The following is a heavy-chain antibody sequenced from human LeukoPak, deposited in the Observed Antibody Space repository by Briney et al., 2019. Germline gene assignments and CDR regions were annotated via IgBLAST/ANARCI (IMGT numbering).Heavy chain of an antibody. Sequence: SETLSLTCAVYGGSFSGYYWSWIRQPPGKGLEWIGEINHSGSTNYNPSLKSRVTISVDTSKNQFSPKLSSVTAADTAVYYCARHEGAFGFDPWGQGTLVTVSS. V-gene: IGHV4-34*01. CDR1: GGSFSGYY. CDR2: INHSGST. J-gene: IGHJ5*02. D-gene: IGHD3-3*02. CDR3: ARHEGAFGFDP.